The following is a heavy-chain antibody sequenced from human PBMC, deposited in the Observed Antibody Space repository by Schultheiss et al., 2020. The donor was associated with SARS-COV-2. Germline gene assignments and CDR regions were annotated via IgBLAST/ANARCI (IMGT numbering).Heavy chain of an antibody. CDR2: TNPSGGST. Sequence: ASVKVSCKASGYTFTSYAMNWVRQAPGQGLEWMGITNPSGGSTSYAQKFQGRVTMTRDTSTSTVYMELSSLRSEDTAVYYCARRAIQWPGPYYYYGMDVWGQGTTVTVSS. CDR3: ARRAIQWPGPYYYYGMDV. D-gene: IGHD5-12*01. V-gene: IGHV1-46*01. J-gene: IGHJ6*02. CDR1: GYTFTSYA.